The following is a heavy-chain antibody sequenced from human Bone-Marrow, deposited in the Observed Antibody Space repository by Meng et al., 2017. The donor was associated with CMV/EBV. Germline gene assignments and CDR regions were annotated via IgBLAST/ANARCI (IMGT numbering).Heavy chain of an antibody. CDR3: ARDKSISTNYYGSYFEY. CDR2: ISSGDSPI. J-gene: IGHJ4*02. Sequence: GESLKISCAASGFTFSSYSMNWVRQAPGKGLEWVSYISSGDSPIYYADSVKGRFTISRDNAKKSLYLQMNSLRAEDTAVYYCARDKSISTNYYGSYFEYWGQGILVTVSS. CDR1: GFTFSSYS. D-gene: IGHD3-10*01. V-gene: IGHV3-48*04.